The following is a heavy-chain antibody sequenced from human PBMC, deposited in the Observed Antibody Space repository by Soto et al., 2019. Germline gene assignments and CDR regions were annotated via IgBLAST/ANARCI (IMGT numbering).Heavy chain of an antibody. J-gene: IGHJ4*02. CDR3: ARGGGRIFDY. V-gene: IGHV4-34*01. CDR1: GGSFSGYY. D-gene: IGHD3-16*01. Sequence: QVQLQQWGAGLLKPSETLSLTCAVYGGSFSGYYWSWIRQPPGKGLEWIGEINHSRSTNYNPSLNSRVTISVETSKNQFSLKLSSVPAADTAVYYCARGGGRIFDYWGQGTLVTVSS. CDR2: INHSRST.